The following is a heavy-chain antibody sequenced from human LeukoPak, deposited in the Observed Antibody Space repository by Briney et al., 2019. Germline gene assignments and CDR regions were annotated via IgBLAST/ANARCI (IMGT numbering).Heavy chain of an antibody. CDR2: INPNSGGT. V-gene: IGHV1-2*02. CDR1: GYTFTGYY. Sequence: ASVKVSCKASGYTFTGYYMHWVRQAPGQGLEWMGWINPNSGGTNYAQKFQGRVTMTRDTSISTAYMELSRLRSDDTAVYYCARDLGDVVVPAAIRGYYYYYMDVWGKGTTVTVSS. D-gene: IGHD2-2*02. J-gene: IGHJ6*03. CDR3: ARDLGDVVVPAAIRGYYYYYMDV.